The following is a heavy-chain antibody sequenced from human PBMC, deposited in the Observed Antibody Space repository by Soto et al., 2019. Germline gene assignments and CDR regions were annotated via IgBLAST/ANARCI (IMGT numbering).Heavy chain of an antibody. J-gene: IGHJ4*02. D-gene: IGHD1-7*01. CDR1: GFTFSSDA. CDR3: AREFSITGTTFHRFDY. Sequence: QAQVVESGGGVVQPGRSLRLSCAASGFTFSSDAMHWVRQAPGKGLEWVAVISHDGSNKYHADSVKGRITVSRDNSKNTLYLQMNSLRAEDTAVYYCAREFSITGTTFHRFDYWGQGTLVTVYS. CDR2: ISHDGSNK. V-gene: IGHV3-30-3*01.